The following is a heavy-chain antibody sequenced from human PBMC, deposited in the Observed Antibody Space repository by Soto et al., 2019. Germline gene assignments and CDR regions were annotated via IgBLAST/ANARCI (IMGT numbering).Heavy chain of an antibody. D-gene: IGHD3-3*01. CDR3: ARSVMEFWSTACCLRVYYYCMRDCYYYMDV. Sequence: ASVKVSCKASGYTFNYCYLHWVQQAPGQGLERMRWITLYTGNTNSAKKFQGRVTITRDMSLRTAYIELSSLRSEDSAVYYWARSVMEFWSTACCLRVYYYCMRDCYYYMDVWGKGTTVTVSS. CDR2: ITLYTGNT. CDR1: GYTFNYCY. V-gene: IGHV1-45*02. J-gene: IGHJ6*03.